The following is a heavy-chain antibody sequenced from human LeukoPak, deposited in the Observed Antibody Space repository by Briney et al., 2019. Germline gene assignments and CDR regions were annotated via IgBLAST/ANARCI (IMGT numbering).Heavy chain of an antibody. Sequence: GGSLRLSCAPSGFIVSNNYMTWVRQAPGKGLEWVSVIYSGGSSYYADSVKGRFTISRDNSKNTLYLQMNSLRAEDTAVYYCATRVSTSRSFDYWGQGTLVTVSS. CDR2: IYSGGSS. J-gene: IGHJ4*02. V-gene: IGHV3-53*01. CDR1: GFIVSNNY. CDR3: ATRVSTSRSFDY.